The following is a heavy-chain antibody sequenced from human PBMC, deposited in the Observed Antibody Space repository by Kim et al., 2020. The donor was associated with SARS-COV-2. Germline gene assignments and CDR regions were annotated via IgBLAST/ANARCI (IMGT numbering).Heavy chain of an antibody. CDR1: GGSISSSTYY. CDR2: IYYTGTT. J-gene: IGHJ6*02. CDR3: ARDSPSTIAALNYYNMDV. D-gene: IGHD6-6*01. V-gene: IGHV4-39*07. Sequence: SETLSLTCTVSGGSISSSTYYWGWIRQPPGKGLEWIGSIYYTGTTYYNPSLKSRVTISEDTSKNQFSLKLSSVTAADAAVYYCARDSPSTIAALNYYNMDVWGQGTTVTVSS.